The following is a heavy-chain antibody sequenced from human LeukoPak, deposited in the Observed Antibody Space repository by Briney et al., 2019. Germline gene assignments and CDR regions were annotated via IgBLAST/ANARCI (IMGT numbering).Heavy chain of an antibody. CDR1: GFTFSSYA. D-gene: IGHD2-2*01. Sequence: HPGRSLRLSCAASGFTFSSYAMSWVRQAPGKGLEWVSAISGSGGSTYYADSVKGRFTISRDNSKNTLYLQMNSLRAEDTAVYYCAKDLGVGQLEDWFDPWGQGTLVTVSS. CDR3: AKDLGVGQLEDWFDP. V-gene: IGHV3-23*01. CDR2: ISGSGGST. J-gene: IGHJ5*02.